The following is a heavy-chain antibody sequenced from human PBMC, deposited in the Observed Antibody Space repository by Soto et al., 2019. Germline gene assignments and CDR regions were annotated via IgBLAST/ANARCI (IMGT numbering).Heavy chain of an antibody. CDR1: VFPFSSYE. CDR3: ARSPFLECN. V-gene: IGHV3-48*03. CDR2: ISSSGGTT. J-gene: IGHJ4*02. Sequence: PGWSLRLSCASSVFPFSSYEMNWVRQAPGKGLEWVSYISSSGGTTYYADSVRGRFTISRDNAKNSVYLQMNSLRAEDTAFYYCARSPFLECNWAQGTLVTVSS. D-gene: IGHD3-3*02.